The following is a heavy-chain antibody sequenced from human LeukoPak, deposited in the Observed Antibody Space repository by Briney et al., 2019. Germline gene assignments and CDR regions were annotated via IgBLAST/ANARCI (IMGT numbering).Heavy chain of an antibody. CDR2: IIPIFGTA. D-gene: IGHD3-10*01. Sequence: ASVKVSCKASGGTFSSYAISWVRQAPGPGLEWMGGIIPIFGTANYAQKFQGRVTITADESTSTAYMELSSLRSEDTAVYYCASSAIESSGSYYNVFDYWGQGTLVTVSS. V-gene: IGHV1-69*13. J-gene: IGHJ4*02. CDR1: GGTFSSYA. CDR3: ASSAIESSGSYYNVFDY.